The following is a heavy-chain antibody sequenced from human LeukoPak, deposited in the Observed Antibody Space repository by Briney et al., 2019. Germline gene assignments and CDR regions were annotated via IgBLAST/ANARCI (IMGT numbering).Heavy chain of an antibody. CDR2: IYYSGST. J-gene: IGHJ6*03. D-gene: IGHD3-16*01. CDR1: GGSIRGYY. Sequence: SETLSLTCTVSGGSIRGYYWSWVRQPPGKGREWIAYIYYSGSTNYNPSLKSRVTISLDTSKNQFSLKLSSVTAADTAVYYCAVGATHYYMDVWGKGTTVTVSS. V-gene: IGHV4-59*08. CDR3: AVGATHYYMDV.